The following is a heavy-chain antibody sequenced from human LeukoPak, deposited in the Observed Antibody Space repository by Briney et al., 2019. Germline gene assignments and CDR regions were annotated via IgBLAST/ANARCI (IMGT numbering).Heavy chain of an antibody. J-gene: IGHJ4*02. Sequence: PSETLSLTCTVSGGSISGDSLSWIRQTAGKGLEWIGRIYTSGSTNYNPSLKSRVTMSVDTSKNQFSLKLSSVTAADTAAYTCARVYTYLSSGARFDYWGQGTLVTVST. CDR2: IYTSGST. CDR3: ARVYTYLSSGARFDY. D-gene: IGHD3-22*01. V-gene: IGHV4-4*07. CDR1: GGSISGDS.